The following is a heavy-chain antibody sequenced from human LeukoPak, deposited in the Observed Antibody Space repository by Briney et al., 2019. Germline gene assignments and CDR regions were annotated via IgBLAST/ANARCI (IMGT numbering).Heavy chain of an antibody. J-gene: IGHJ3*02. CDR2: ITTTGGTT. V-gene: IGHV3-64D*06. D-gene: IGHD3-22*01. CDR1: GFSFSAYA. CDR3: AKGTTTPYDSSGSHSHDAFDI. Sequence: PGGSLRLSCSASGFSFSAYAMHWVRQAPGQGLEYVSAITTTGGTTFYADSVKDRFTISRDNSKNTLYLQMSSLRAEDTAVYYCAKGTTTPYDSSGSHSHDAFDIWGQGTMVTVSS.